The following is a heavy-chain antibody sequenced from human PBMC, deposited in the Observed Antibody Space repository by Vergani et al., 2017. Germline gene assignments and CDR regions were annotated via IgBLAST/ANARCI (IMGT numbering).Heavy chain of an antibody. D-gene: IGHD3-9*01. Sequence: QVQVVQSGAEVKKSGASVKVSCKTSGYIFSYYYMHWVRQAPGQGLEWMGIINPSGGHTNYAQKFQGRVTMTRDTSTSTVYMELSSLRSEDTAIYYCARGDYGILTGYRYWGQGTLVTVSA. J-gene: IGHJ4*02. V-gene: IGHV1-46*03. CDR1: GYIFSYYY. CDR3: ARGDYGILTGYRY. CDR2: INPSGGHT.